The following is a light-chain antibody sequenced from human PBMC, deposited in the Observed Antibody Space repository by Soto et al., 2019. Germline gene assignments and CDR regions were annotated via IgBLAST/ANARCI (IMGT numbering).Light chain of an antibody. J-gene: IGKJ3*01. V-gene: IGKV3-15*01. Sequence: EILMTQSPATLSVSPGERATLSCRASQSVRSNLAWYQQKPGQAPRLLIFGATTRATGMPARFSGSGSGTEFTLTISSLQPDDFATYYCQQYNSYLFGPGTKVDIK. CDR2: GAT. CDR1: QSVRSN. CDR3: QQYNSYL.